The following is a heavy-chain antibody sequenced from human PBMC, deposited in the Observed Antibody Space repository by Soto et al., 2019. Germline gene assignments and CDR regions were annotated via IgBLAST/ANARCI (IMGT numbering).Heavy chain of an antibody. V-gene: IGHV3-30*18. CDR2: ISNDGRAQ. CDR3: AKDPGYSGYHFNWFDP. D-gene: IGHD5-12*01. Sequence: PGGSLRLSCTSSTVTINVHGIQWVRQAPGKGLEWVAFISNDGRAQYYADSVKGRFTISRDYSKNTVDLQMNNLRNEETAVYYCAKDPGYSGYHFNWFDPWGQGTLVTVSS. J-gene: IGHJ5*02. CDR1: TVTINVHG.